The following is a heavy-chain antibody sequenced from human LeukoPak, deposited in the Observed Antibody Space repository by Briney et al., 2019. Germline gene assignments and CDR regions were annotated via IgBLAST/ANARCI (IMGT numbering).Heavy chain of an antibody. CDR3: AKDRGGGYSSSSTGFDY. Sequence: GGSLRLSCAASGFTFSSYAMSWVRQAPGKGLEWVSTISSSGGSTYYADSVKGRFTISRDNSNNTLFLQMNSLRAEDTAVFYCAKDRGGGYSSSSTGFDYWGQGTLVTASS. J-gene: IGHJ4*02. D-gene: IGHD6-6*01. V-gene: IGHV3-23*01. CDR1: GFTFSSYA. CDR2: ISSSGGST.